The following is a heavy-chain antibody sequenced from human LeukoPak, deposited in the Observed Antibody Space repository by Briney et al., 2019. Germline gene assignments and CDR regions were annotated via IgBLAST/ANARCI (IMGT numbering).Heavy chain of an antibody. CDR3: ARDTRGESDY. D-gene: IGHD2-2*01. CDR1: GFTFRTYG. CDR2: INSNSDTV. V-gene: IGHV3-48*04. Sequence: GASLRPSCAASGFTFRTYGIESVRQAPGGGLGWISYINSNSDTVTYSTSVEGRFTISRNNAKNSEYRQMNSLRAEDTSMYYCARDTRGESDYWGHGTLVTDSS. J-gene: IGHJ4*01.